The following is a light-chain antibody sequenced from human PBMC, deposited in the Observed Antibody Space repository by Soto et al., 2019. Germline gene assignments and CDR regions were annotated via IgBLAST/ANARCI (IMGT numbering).Light chain of an antibody. V-gene: IGLV2-14*03. Sequence: QSALTQPASVSESPGQSITISCTGPSGDVGGYNFVSWYQHHPGKAPKLIIYDVNNRPSGVSNRFSGSKSANTASLTISGLQAEDEADYYCSSYTSISTLVFGGGTKLTVL. CDR2: DVN. CDR3: SSYTSISTLV. J-gene: IGLJ2*01. CDR1: SGDVGGYNF.